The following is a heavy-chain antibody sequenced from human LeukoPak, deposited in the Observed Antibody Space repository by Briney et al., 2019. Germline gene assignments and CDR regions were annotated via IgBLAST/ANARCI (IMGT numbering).Heavy chain of an antibody. CDR3: ARGAAATDRFDY. J-gene: IGHJ4*02. D-gene: IGHD6-13*01. Sequence: PSETLSLTCTVSGGSISSYYWSWIRQPAGKGPEWIGRIYTTGSTNYNPSLKSRVTMSVDTSKNQFSLKVSSVTAADTAVYYCARGAAATDRFDYWGQGTLVTVSS. CDR1: GGSISSYY. CDR2: IYTTGST. V-gene: IGHV4-4*07.